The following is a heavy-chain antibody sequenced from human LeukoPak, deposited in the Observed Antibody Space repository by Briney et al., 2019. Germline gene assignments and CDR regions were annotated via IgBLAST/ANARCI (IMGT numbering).Heavy chain of an antibody. J-gene: IGHJ5*02. V-gene: IGHV3-23*01. Sequence: GGSLRLSCAASGFTFSSYAMSWVRQAPVKGLEWVSDINGSGGSTYYADSVKGRFTISRDNSKNTLYLQMNSLRAEDTAVYYCAKKYSTGLDPWGQGTLVTVSS. D-gene: IGHD1-26*01. CDR3: AKKYSTGLDP. CDR1: GFTFSSYA. CDR2: INGSGGST.